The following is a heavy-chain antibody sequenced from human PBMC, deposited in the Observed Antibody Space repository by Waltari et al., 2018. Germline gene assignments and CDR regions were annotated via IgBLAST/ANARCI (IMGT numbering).Heavy chain of an antibody. V-gene: IGHV3-7*03. CDR3: TGWGGMDV. Sequence: EVQLVESGGDLVQPGGSLILSCEASGFTFSTYWMSWVRQAPGKGLGWVAHIKEDGSQKYYVDSVKGRFTITRDNAKNSLYLQMSSLRGEDTAVYYCTGWGGMDVWGQGTTVTVSS. CDR2: IKEDGSQK. D-gene: IGHD1-26*01. CDR1: GFTFSTYW. J-gene: IGHJ6*02.